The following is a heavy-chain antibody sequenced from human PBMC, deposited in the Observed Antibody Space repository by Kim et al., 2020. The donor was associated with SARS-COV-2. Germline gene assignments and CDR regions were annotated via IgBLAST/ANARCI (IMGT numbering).Heavy chain of an antibody. J-gene: IGHJ4*02. V-gene: IGHV1-2*02. Sequence: ASVKVSCKASGYTFTGYYMHWVRQAPGQGLEWMGWINPNSGGTNYAQKFQGRVTMTRDTSISTAYMELSRLRSDDTAVYYCARVLAVAEPFDYWGQGTLVTVSS. CDR3: ARVLAVAEPFDY. CDR2: INPNSGGT. CDR1: GYTFTGYY. D-gene: IGHD6-19*01.